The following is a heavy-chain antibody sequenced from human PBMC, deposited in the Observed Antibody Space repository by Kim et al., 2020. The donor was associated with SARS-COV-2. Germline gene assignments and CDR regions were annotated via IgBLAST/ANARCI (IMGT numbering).Heavy chain of an antibody. CDR3: AKDVCSSVSCPYNYYYGTAV. D-gene: IGHD2-2*01. CDR1: GFRFDEYA. V-gene: IGHV3-43*02. CDR2: ISSDGANT. Sequence: GGSLRLSCAASGFRFDEYAMNWVRQVPGKGLEWVSFISSDGANTYYADSVKARFTISRDNNRGSLYLQMNSLRTEDTASYFCAKDVCSSVSCPYNYYYGTAVWGQATTAFVYS. J-gene: IGHJ6*02.